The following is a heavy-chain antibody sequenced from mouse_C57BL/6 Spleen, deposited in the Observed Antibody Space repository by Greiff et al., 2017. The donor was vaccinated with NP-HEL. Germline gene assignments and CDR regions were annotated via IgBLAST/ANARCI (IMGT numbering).Heavy chain of an antibody. J-gene: IGHJ4*01. CDR1: GYTFTSYW. Sequence: QVQLQQPGAELVKPGASVKLSCKASGYTFTSYWMQWVKQRPGQGLEWIGEIDPSDSYTNYNQKFKGKATLTVDTSSSTAYMQLSSLTSEDSAVYYCARYLDWDRTMDYWGQGTSVTVSS. D-gene: IGHD4-1*01. V-gene: IGHV1-50*01. CDR2: IDPSDSYT. CDR3: ARYLDWDRTMDY.